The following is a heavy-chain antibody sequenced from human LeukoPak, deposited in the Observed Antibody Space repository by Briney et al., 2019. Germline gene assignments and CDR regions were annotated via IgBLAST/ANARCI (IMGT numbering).Heavy chain of an antibody. CDR2: INHSGST. D-gene: IGHD3-22*01. J-gene: IGHJ4*02. Sequence: PSETLSLTCAVYGGSFSGYYWSWIRQPPGKGLEWIGGINHSGSTNYNPSLKSRVTISVDTSKNQFSLKLSSVTAADTAVYYCARGTLESYYYDSSGSRPFDYWGQGTLVTVSS. CDR1: GGSFSGYY. CDR3: ARGTLESYYYDSSGSRPFDY. V-gene: IGHV4-34*01.